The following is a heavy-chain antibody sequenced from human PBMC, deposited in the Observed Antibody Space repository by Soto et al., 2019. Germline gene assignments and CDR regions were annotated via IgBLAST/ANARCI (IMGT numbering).Heavy chain of an antibody. CDR3: ARDGLETGTVDY. CDR1: GDSVSSNSAA. V-gene: IGHV6-1*01. J-gene: IGHJ4*02. CDR2: TYYRSKWYN. D-gene: IGHD1-1*01. Sequence: PSQTLSLTGAVSGDSVSSNSAAWNWIRQSPSRGLEWLGRTYYRSKWYNDYAVSVKSRITINPDTSKNQFSLQLNSVTPEDTAVSYCARDGLETGTVDYWGPGTLVPVFS.